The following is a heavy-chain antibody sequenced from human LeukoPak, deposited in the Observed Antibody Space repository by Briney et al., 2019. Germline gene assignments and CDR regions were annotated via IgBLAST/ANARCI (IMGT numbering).Heavy chain of an antibody. J-gene: IGHJ6*02. CDR3: ARGATVTTGPFDYYYYGMDV. CDR1: GGTFSSYA. D-gene: IGHD4-17*01. Sequence: ASVKVSCKASGGTFSSYAISWVRQAPGQGHESMGRIIPILGIANYAQKFQGRVTITADKSTSTAYMELSSLRSEDTAVYYCARGATVTTGPFDYYYYGMDVWGQGTTVTVSS. V-gene: IGHV1-69*04. CDR2: IIPILGIA.